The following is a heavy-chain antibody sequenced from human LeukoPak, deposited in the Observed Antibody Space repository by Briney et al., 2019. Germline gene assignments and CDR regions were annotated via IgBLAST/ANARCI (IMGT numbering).Heavy chain of an antibody. J-gene: IGHJ3*02. D-gene: IGHD3-9*01. CDR3: ARALELRYFDWYRQGLDAFDI. CDR2: MNPNSGNT. V-gene: IGHV1-8*02. CDR1: GYSFTGYY. Sequence: ASVKVSCKASGYSFTGYYIHWVRQAPGQGLEWMGWMNPNSGNTGYAQKFQGRVTMTRNTSISTAYMELSSLRSEDTAVYYCARALELRYFDWYRQGLDAFDIWGQGTMVTVSS.